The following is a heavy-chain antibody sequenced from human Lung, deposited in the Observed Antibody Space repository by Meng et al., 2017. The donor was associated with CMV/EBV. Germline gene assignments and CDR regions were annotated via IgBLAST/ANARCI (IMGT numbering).Heavy chain of an antibody. CDR2: IYDSGT. V-gene: IGHV4-59*01. Sequence: SXTLSLXCTVSGGFISNYYRSWIRQPPGKRLEWIGYIYDSGTNYNPSLKSRVTISIDTSKNQLSLILISVTAADTAVYYCAREDVGWVYGSGLGYWGQGTLVTVSS. D-gene: IGHD3-10*01. CDR1: GGFISNYY. J-gene: IGHJ4*02. CDR3: AREDVGWVYGSGLGY.